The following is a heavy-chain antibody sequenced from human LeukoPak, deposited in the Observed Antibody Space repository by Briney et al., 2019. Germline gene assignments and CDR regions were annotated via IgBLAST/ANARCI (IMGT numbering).Heavy chain of an antibody. D-gene: IGHD3-22*01. Sequence: PGGSLRLSCAASGFTFDDYGMSWVRQAPGKGLEWVSGINWNGGSTGYADSVKGRFTISRDNAKNSLYLQMNSLRAEDTAVYYCARGGDSSGYYPDAFDIWGQGTMVTVSS. CDR3: ARGGDSSGYYPDAFDI. J-gene: IGHJ3*02. V-gene: IGHV3-20*04. CDR2: INWNGGST. CDR1: GFTFDDYG.